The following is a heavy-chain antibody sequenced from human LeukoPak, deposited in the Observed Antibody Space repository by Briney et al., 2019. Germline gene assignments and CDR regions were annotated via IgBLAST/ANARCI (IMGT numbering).Heavy chain of an antibody. V-gene: IGHV4-4*09. CDR1: GGSISSYY. J-gene: IGHJ5*02. CDR3: AGAARPLGWFDP. D-gene: IGHD6-6*01. Sequence: PSETLSLTCTVSGGSISSYYWSWLRQPPGKGLEWLGYIYTSGSTNYNPSLKSRVTISVDTSKNQFSLKLSSVTAADTAVYYCAGAARPLGWFDPWGQGTLVTVSS. CDR2: IYTSGST.